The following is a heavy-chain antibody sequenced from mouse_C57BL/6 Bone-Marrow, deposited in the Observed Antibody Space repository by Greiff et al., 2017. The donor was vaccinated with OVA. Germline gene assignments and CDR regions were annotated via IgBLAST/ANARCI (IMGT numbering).Heavy chain of an antibody. D-gene: IGHD1-1*01. J-gene: IGHJ2*01. CDR1: GYTFTSYG. V-gene: IGHV1-81*01. Sequence: QVQLQQSGAELARPGASVKLSCKASGYTFTSYGISWVKQRTGQGLEWIGEIYPRSGHTYYNEKFKGKATLTADKSSSTAYMELRSLTSEDSAVYFCARGEYYGSGYNYWGQGTTLTVSA. CDR2: IYPRSGHT. CDR3: ARGEYYGSGYNY.